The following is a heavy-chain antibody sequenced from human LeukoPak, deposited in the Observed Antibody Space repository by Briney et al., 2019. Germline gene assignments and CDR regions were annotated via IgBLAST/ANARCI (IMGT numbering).Heavy chain of an antibody. J-gene: IGHJ4*02. D-gene: IGHD5-18*01. CDR1: GFTFSSYS. CDR2: ISSSSSYI. CDR3: ARADWDTAMIDY. V-gene: IGHV3-21*01. Sequence: GGSLRLSCAASGFTFSSYSMNWVRQAPRKGLEWVSSISSSSSYIYYADSVKGRFTISRDNAKNSLYLQTNSLRAEDTAVYYCARADWDTAMIDYWGQGTLVTVSS.